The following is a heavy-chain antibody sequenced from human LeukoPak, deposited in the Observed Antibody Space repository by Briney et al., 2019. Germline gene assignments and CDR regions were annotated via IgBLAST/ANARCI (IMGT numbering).Heavy chain of an antibody. Sequence: PSETLSPTCTVSGGSISSYYWSWIRQPPGKGLEWIGYIYTSGSTNYNPSLKSRVTISVDTSKNQFSLKLSSVTAADTAVYYCARGRRGIKGYYFDYWGQGTLVTVSS. D-gene: IGHD1-26*01. CDR1: GGSISSYY. J-gene: IGHJ4*02. CDR3: ARGRRGIKGYYFDY. CDR2: IYTSGST. V-gene: IGHV4-4*09.